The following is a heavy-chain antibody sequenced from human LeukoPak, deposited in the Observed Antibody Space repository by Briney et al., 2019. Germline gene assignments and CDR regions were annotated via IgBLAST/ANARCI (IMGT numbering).Heavy chain of an antibody. CDR3: ARDPFVITFGGAEPPGFDY. Sequence: ASVKVSCKASGYTFTSYYMHWVRQAPGQGLEWMGIFNPSGGTATYAQKFQGRVTMTRDMSTSTVYMELSRLRSDDTAVYYCARDPFVITFGGAEPPGFDYWGQGTLVTVSS. J-gene: IGHJ4*02. D-gene: IGHD3-16*01. CDR2: FNPSGGTA. CDR1: GYTFTSYY. V-gene: IGHV1-46*01.